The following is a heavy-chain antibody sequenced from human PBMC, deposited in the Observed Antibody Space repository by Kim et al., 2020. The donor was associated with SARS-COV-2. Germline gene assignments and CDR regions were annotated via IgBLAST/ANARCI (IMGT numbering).Heavy chain of an antibody. D-gene: IGHD3-22*01. CDR3: ARIPHASSGYYFDY. V-gene: IGHV2-70*01. Sequence: STSRKNRITISKDTSKNRVVLTMTNMDPVDTATYYCARIPHASSGYYFDYWGQGTLVTVSS. J-gene: IGHJ4*02.